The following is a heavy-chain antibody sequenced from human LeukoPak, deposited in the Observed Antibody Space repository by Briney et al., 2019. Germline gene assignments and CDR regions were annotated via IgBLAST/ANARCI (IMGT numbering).Heavy chain of an antibody. CDR2: IHPGDSDT. D-gene: IGHD2-2*01. Sequence: GESLKISCKGSGYTITNFWIGWVRQMPGKGLEWMGIIHPGDSDTRYSPSFQGQVTISADKSTSTAYLQWSSLKASDTAIYYCARRYCSSTSCPLYYFDYWGRGTLVTVSS. CDR3: ARRYCSSTSCPLYYFDY. V-gene: IGHV5-51*01. CDR1: GYTITNFW. J-gene: IGHJ4*02.